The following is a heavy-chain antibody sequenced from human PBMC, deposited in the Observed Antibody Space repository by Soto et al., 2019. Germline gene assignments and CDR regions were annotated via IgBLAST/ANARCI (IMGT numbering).Heavy chain of an antibody. J-gene: IGHJ5*02. CDR2: IYYSGST. Sequence: SETLSLTCTVSGGSISSYYWSWIRQPPGKGLEWIGYIYYSGSTNYNPSLKSRVTISVDTSKNQFSLKLSSVTAADTAVYYCSRGGMAPPVWSGYYSWWFDPWGQGTLVTVSS. V-gene: IGHV4-59*01. CDR3: SRGGMAPPVWSGYYSWWFDP. D-gene: IGHD3-3*01. CDR1: GGSISSYY.